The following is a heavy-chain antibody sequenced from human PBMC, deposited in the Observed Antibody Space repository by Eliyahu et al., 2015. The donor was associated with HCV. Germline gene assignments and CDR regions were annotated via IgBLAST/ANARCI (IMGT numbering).Heavy chain of an antibody. CDR1: GFTFSDAW. V-gene: IGHV3-15*01. CDR3: TTHPGWGDADY. D-gene: IGHD3-16*01. Sequence: EVQLVDSGGGLVKPGGSLRLSCAAXGFTFSDAWMTWVRQAPGKGLEWVGRIKSKTDGGTTDYAAPVKGRFTISRDDSKNTLYLQMNSLKTEDTALYYCTTHPGWGDADYWGQGTLVTVSS. J-gene: IGHJ4*02. CDR2: IKSKTDGGTT.